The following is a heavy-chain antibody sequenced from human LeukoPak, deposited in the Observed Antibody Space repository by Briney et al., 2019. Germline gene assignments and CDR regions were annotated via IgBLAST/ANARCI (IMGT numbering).Heavy chain of an antibody. Sequence: SETLSLTCTVSGGSISSYYWSWIRQPAGKGLEWIGRIYTSGRTNYNPSLKSRATMSVDTSKNQFSLKLSSVTAADTAVYYCAISPEWELRGGAAFDIWGQGTMVTVSS. J-gene: IGHJ3*02. CDR1: GGSISSYY. D-gene: IGHD1-26*01. CDR3: AISPEWELRGGAAFDI. V-gene: IGHV4-4*07. CDR2: IYTSGRT.